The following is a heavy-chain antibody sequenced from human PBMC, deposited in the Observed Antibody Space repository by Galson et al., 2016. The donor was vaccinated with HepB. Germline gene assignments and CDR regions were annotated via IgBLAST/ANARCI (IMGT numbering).Heavy chain of an antibody. J-gene: IGHJ6*02. CDR3: ARHFLTSLTLWDLSPSMDV. CDR2: LYYSGTT. CDR1: GGSITTSSYY. V-gene: IGHV4-39*01. D-gene: IGHD2-2*01. Sequence: SETLSLTCTVSGGSITTSSYYWGWIRQSPGKGLEWIGSLYYSGTTYYNPSLKSRITIFGDTSTNQFSLKLSSVTSLDTAVYYCARHFLTSLTLWDLSPSMDVWGQGTTVIVS.